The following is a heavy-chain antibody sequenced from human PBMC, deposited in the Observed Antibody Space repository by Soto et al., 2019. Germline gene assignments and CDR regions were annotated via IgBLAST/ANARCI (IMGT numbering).Heavy chain of an antibody. Sequence: ASVKVSCKASGYTLTGYYMHWVRQDHRQGLEWMGWINPNSGGTNYAQKFQGWVTMTRDTSISTAYMELSRLRSDDTAVYYCARSVDDILTGLFDYWGQGNLVTVSS. CDR2: INPNSGGT. V-gene: IGHV1-2*04. J-gene: IGHJ4*02. D-gene: IGHD3-9*01. CDR1: GYTLTGYY. CDR3: ARSVDDILTGLFDY.